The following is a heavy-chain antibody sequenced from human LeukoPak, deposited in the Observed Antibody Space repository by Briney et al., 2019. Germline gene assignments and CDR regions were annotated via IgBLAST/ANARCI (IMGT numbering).Heavy chain of an antibody. Sequence: PGGSLRLSCAASGFTFSSYWMHWVRQAPGKGLVWVSRINSDGSSTSYADSVKGRFTTSRDNAKNTLYLQMNSLRAEDTAVYYCAKGIGVWFGENYFDYWGQGTLVTVSS. J-gene: IGHJ4*02. CDR2: INSDGSST. CDR3: AKGIGVWFGENYFDY. CDR1: GFTFSSYW. V-gene: IGHV3-74*01. D-gene: IGHD3-10*01.